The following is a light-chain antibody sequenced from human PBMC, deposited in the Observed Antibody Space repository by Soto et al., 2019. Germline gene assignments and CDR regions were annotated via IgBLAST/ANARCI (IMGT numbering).Light chain of an antibody. CDR1: QSISTY. CDR3: QQYDSYPYT. CDR2: RAS. V-gene: IGKV1-5*03. Sequence: DIQMTQSPSTLSASVGDRVTITCRASQSISTYLAWFQLKPGKAPGLLIYRASSLESGVPSRFSGSGSVTEFTVTISNLQPDDFATYYCQQYDSYPYTFGQGTKLEIK. J-gene: IGKJ2*01.